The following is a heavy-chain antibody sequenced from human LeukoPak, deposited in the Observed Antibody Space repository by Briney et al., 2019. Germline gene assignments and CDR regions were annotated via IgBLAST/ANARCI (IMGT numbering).Heavy chain of an antibody. J-gene: IGHJ6*03. D-gene: IGHD5-24*01. Sequence: ASVKVSCKASGYTFTSYGISWVRQAPGQGLEWMGWISAYNGNTNYAQKLQGGVTMTTDTSTSTAYMELRSLRSDDTAVYYCASYVEMATIGYMDVWGKGTTVTVSS. V-gene: IGHV1-18*01. CDR3: ASYVEMATIGYMDV. CDR2: ISAYNGNT. CDR1: GYTFTSYG.